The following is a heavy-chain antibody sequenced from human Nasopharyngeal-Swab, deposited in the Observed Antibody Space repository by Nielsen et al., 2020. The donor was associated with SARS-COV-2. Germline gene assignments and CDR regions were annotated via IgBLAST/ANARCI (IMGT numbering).Heavy chain of an antibody. D-gene: IGHD3-9*01. CDR1: GGSITSDY. CDR2: IHSSGPA. Sequence: SETLSLTCTVSGGSITSDYWSWIRQPPGKGLEWIGYIHSSGPAMYNPSLRSRATISIDTSKNHFSLTLSSVTAADTAVYYCARHPPLSGFDYWGQGPLVTVPS. CDR3: ARHPPLSGFDY. J-gene: IGHJ4*02. V-gene: IGHV4-59*08.